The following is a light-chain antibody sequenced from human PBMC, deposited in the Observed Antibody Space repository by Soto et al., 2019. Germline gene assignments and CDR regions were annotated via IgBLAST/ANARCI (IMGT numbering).Light chain of an antibody. CDR3: AAWDDSLSGVV. V-gene: IGLV1-47*01. Sequence: QSVLTQPPSASGTPGRRVTISCSGSTSNLGSNFIYWYQQLPGAAPKLLISRNNQRPSGVPDRFSGSKSGTSASLAISGLRSEDEADYHCAAWDDSLSGVVFGGGTKLTVL. CDR1: TSNLGSNF. CDR2: RNN. J-gene: IGLJ3*02.